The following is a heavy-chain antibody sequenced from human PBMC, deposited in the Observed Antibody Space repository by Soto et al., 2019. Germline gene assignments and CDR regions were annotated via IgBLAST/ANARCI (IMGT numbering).Heavy chain of an antibody. CDR1: GGSISSSNW. D-gene: IGHD3-10*01. CDR3: ARDYMVRGVMRWFDP. Sequence: QVQLQESGPGLVKPSGTLSLTCAVSGGSISSSNWWSWVRQPPGKGLEWIGEIYHSGSTNYNPSLKRRVTIAVDKSKNQFSLKLSSVTAADTAVYYCARDYMVRGVMRWFDPWGQGTLVTVSS. V-gene: IGHV4-4*02. J-gene: IGHJ5*02. CDR2: IYHSGST.